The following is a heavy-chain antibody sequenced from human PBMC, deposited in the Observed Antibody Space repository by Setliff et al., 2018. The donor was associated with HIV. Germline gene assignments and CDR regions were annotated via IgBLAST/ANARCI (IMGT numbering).Heavy chain of an antibody. CDR3: ARPGIAAADYYFDY. D-gene: IGHD6-13*01. CDR2: INPSGGST. V-gene: IGHV1-46*01. Sequence: ASVKVSCKASGNTFSSHYMHWVRQAPGKGLEWMGLINPSGGSTAYAQKFQGRVTIIRDTSTSTVYMDLSSLRSEDTAVYYCARPGIAAADYYFDYWGQGAQVTVSS. J-gene: IGHJ4*02. CDR1: GNTFSSHY.